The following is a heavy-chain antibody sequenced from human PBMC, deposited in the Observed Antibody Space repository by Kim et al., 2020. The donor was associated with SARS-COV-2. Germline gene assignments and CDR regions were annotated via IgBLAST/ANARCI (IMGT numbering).Heavy chain of an antibody. J-gene: IGHJ4*02. V-gene: IGHV3-33*01. CDR2: GSNK. Sequence: GSNKYYADSVKGRFTISRDNSKNTLYLQMNSLRAEDTAVYYCARDLYSIDWGQGTLVTVSS. D-gene: IGHD6-13*01. CDR3: ARDLYSID.